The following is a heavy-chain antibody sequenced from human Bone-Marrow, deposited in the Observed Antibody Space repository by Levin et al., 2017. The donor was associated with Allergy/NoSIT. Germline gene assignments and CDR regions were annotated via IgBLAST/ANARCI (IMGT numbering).Heavy chain of an antibody. J-gene: IGHJ3*02. CDR3: ARGAFWTLYDALTGGRLKDAFDI. V-gene: IGHV3-30*14. Sequence: PGESLKISCAASGFTLRNYALHWVRQAPGKGLEWMAIISYDGSKKFYADSVKGRFTISRDNSKNTVYLQMNTLTADDTAVYYCARGAFWTLYDALTGGRLKDAFDIWGQGTMVTVSS. D-gene: IGHD3-9*01. CDR1: GFTLRNYA. CDR2: ISYDGSKK.